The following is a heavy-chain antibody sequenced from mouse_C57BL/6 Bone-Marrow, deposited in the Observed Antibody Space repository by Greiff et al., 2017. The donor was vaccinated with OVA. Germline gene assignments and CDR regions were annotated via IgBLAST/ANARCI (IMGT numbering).Heavy chain of an antibody. CDR3: ARTLYYDYPFAY. J-gene: IGHJ3*01. CDR1: GYTFTSYG. V-gene: IGHV1-81*01. D-gene: IGHD2-4*01. Sequence: VQLQQSGAELARPGASVKLSCKASGYTFTSYGISWVKQRTGQGLEWIGEIYPRSGNTYYNEKFKGKATPTADKSSSTAYMELRSLTSEDSAVYFCARTLYYDYPFAYWGQGTLVTVSA. CDR2: IYPRSGNT.